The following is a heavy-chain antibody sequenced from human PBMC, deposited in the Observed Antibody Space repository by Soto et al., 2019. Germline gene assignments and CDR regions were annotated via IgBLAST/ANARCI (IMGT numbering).Heavy chain of an antibody. Sequence: GGSLRLSCAASGVPFSSYWMSWVRQAPGKGLEWVANIKQDGSEKYYVDSVKGRFTISRDNAKNSLYLQMNSLRAEDTAVYYCARESHPFYYGSGTYLAAFDIWGQGTVVTVSS. CDR1: GVPFSSYW. CDR2: IKQDGSEK. J-gene: IGHJ3*02. V-gene: IGHV3-7*01. D-gene: IGHD3-10*01. CDR3: ARESHPFYYGSGTYLAAFDI.